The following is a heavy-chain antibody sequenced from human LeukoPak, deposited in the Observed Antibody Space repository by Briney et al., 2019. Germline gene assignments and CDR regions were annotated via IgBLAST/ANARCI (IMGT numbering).Heavy chain of an antibody. D-gene: IGHD4-11*01. CDR3: ARTTWWFDP. CDR1: GGSISSSSYY. Sequence: SETLSLTCTVSGGSISSSSYYWGWIRQPPGKGLEWIGRIYYSGSTYYNPSLKSQVTISVDTPKNQFSLKLSAVTAADTAVYYCARTTWWFDPWGQGTLVTVSS. V-gene: IGHV4-39*07. CDR2: IYYSGST. J-gene: IGHJ5*02.